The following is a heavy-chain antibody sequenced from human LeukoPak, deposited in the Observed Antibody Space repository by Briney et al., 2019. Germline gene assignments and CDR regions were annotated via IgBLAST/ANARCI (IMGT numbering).Heavy chain of an antibody. J-gene: IGHJ6*03. CDR1: GGSISSYY. CDR3: ARDPGGSGSLYYYMDV. CDR2: IYHSGST. D-gene: IGHD3-10*01. Sequence: SETLSLTCTVSGGSISSYYWGWIRQPPGKGLEWIGSIYHSGSTYYNPSLKSRVTISVDTSKNQFSLKLSSVTAADTAVYYCARDPGGSGSLYYYMDVWGKGTTVTVSS. V-gene: IGHV4-38-2*02.